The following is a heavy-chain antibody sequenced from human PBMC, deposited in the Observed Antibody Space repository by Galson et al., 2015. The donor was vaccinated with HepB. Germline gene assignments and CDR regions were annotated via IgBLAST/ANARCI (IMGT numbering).Heavy chain of an antibody. D-gene: IGHD3-3*01. CDR2: TFSSGIT. CDR1: GGAVSNGTYH. J-gene: IGHJ6*02. CDR3: ARGRITRGLDV. V-gene: IGHV4-61*01. Sequence: LSLTCTVSGGAVSNGTYHWNWVRQPPGRGLEWIGYTFSSGITNYNPSLTSRLTISLDTSKNQFSLKLSSVTAADTAIYYCARGRITRGLDVWGQGTTVTVSS.